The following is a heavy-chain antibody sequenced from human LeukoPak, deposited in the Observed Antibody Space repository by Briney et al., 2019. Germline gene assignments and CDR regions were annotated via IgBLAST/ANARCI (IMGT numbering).Heavy chain of an antibody. J-gene: IGHJ3*02. D-gene: IGHD1-26*01. CDR1: GYSFTSYW. V-gene: IGHV5-51*01. Sequence: GESLKISCKGSGYSFTSYWIGWVRQMPGKGLEWMGIIYPGDSDTRYSPSFQGQVTIPADKSISTAYLQWSSLKASDTAMYYCARHCKSGSQLHDAFDIWGQGTMVTVSS. CDR2: IYPGDSDT. CDR3: ARHCKSGSQLHDAFDI.